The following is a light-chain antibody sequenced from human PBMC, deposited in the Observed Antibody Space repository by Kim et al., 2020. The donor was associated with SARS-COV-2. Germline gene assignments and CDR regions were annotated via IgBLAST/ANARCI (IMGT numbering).Light chain of an antibody. Sequence: HSNPNSHTETSSDLRYNNSVSWNQHHPGKAPKLIMDEVSERASGVSKRFSGSQSGNPASLTISGLRAEDEADYYCSSHTTSSTYVFGSGTKVTVL. J-gene: IGLJ1*01. CDR1: SSDLRYNNS. CDR3: SSHTTSSTYV. V-gene: IGLV2-14*01. CDR2: EVS.